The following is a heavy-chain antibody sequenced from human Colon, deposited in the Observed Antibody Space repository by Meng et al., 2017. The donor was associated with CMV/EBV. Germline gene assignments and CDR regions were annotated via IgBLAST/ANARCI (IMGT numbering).Heavy chain of an antibody. D-gene: IGHD3-3*01. CDR2: IDTTNH. V-gene: IGHV3-30*02. CDR1: GFSFIGSG. Sequence: QVQRVESGGSWVPPGGALEPLFGASGFSFIGSGIHWLRQAPGQGLEWVSFIDTTNHYYADSVKGRFTISRDDSKRMVYLQMNNLKTEDTAMHFCSNGLLGVQGHWGQGTLVTVSS. J-gene: IGHJ4*02. CDR3: SNGLLGVQGH.